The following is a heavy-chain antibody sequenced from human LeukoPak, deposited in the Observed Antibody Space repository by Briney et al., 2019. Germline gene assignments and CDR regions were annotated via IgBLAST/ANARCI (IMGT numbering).Heavy chain of an antibody. CDR1: GFTFSYYA. D-gene: IGHD3-22*01. CDR2: ISSNGGST. Sequence: GGSLRLSCSASGFTFSYYAMHWVRQAAGKGLEFVSGISSNGGSTYYADSLKGRFTVSRDNSNNTLYLQMSSLRAEDAAIYYCAKGPTYDSLPYYFDYWGQGTLVTVSS. J-gene: IGHJ4*02. V-gene: IGHV3-64D*09. CDR3: AKGPTYDSLPYYFDY.